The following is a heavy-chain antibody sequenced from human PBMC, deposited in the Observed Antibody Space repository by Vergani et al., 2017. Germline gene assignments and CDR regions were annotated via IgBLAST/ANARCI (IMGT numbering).Heavy chain of an antibody. J-gene: IGHJ4*02. CDR2: ISAYNGNT. Sequence: QVQLVQSGAEVKKPGASVKVSCKASGYTFTSYGISWVRQAPGQGLEWMGWISAYNGNTNYAQKLQGRVTMTTDTSTSTAYMELRSLRSDDTAVYYCAIAPHQALKKNIVVVPVDYWGQGTLVTVSS. CDR1: GYTFTSYG. D-gene: IGHD2-2*01. CDR3: AIAPHQALKKNIVVVPVDY. V-gene: IGHV1-18*01.